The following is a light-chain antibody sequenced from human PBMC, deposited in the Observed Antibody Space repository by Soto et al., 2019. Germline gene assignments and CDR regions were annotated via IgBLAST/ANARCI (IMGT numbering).Light chain of an antibody. J-gene: IGKJ4*01. Sequence: EIVMTQSPATLSVSPGETATLSCSASQSVSYNLAWYQQKPGQGPRLLIYGAFTRATGIPARFSGSGSGTDFTLPISSLQSEDFAVYYCQQYKNWPPLTFGGGTKVEIK. V-gene: IGKV3-15*01. CDR2: GAF. CDR1: QSVSYN. CDR3: QQYKNWPPLT.